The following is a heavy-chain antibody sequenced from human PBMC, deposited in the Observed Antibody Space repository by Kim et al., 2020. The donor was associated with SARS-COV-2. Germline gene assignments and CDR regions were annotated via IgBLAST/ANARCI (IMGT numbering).Heavy chain of an antibody. CDR3: ARGRGGRMHF. J-gene: IGHJ4*02. CDR1: GGSFSGYY. Sequence: SETLSLTCAVYGGSFSGYYWSWIRQPPGKGLEWIGEINHSGSTNYNPSLKSRVTISVDTSKNQFSLKLSSVTAADTAVYYCARGRGGRMHFWGQGTLVT. D-gene: IGHD3-16*01. CDR2: INHSGST. V-gene: IGHV4-34*01.